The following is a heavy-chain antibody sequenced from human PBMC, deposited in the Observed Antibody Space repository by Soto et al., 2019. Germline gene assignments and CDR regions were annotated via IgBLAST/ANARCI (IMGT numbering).Heavy chain of an antibody. J-gene: IGHJ5*02. D-gene: IGHD2-2*02. Sequence: GGSLRLSCAASGFTFSSYAMSWVRQAPGKGLEWVSAISGSGGSTYYADSVKGRFTISRDNSKNTLYLQMNSLRAEDTAVYYCAKDPMSQLLYDWFDPWGQGTLVTVSS. CDR2: ISGSGGST. CDR1: GFTFSSYA. V-gene: IGHV3-23*01. CDR3: AKDPMSQLLYDWFDP.